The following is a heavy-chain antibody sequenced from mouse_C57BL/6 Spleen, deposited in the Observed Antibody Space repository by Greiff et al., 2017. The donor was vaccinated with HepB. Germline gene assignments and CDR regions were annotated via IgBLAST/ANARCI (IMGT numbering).Heavy chain of an antibody. V-gene: IGHV5-17*01. J-gene: IGHJ3*01. Sequence: DVQLVESGGGLVKPGGSLKLSCAASGFTFSDYGMHWVRQAPEKGLEWVAYISSGSSTIYYADTVKGRFTISRDNAKNTLFLQMTSLRSEDTAMYYCAREQFSWFAYWGQGTLVTVSA. CDR2: ISSGSSTI. CDR3: AREQFSWFAY. CDR1: GFTFSDYG.